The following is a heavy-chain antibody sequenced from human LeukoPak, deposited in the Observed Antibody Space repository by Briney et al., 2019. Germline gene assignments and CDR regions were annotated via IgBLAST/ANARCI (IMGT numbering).Heavy chain of an antibody. CDR3: ARSFWIGIAAAGYDY. CDR1: GYTFTSYY. J-gene: IGHJ4*02. D-gene: IGHD6-13*01. V-gene: IGHV1-2*02. CDR2: INPNSGGT. Sequence: ASVKVSCKASGYTFTSYYMHWVRQAPGQGLEWMGWINPNSGGTNYAQKFQGRVTMTRDTSISTAYMELSRLRSDDTAVYYCARSFWIGIAAAGYDYWGQGTLVTVSS.